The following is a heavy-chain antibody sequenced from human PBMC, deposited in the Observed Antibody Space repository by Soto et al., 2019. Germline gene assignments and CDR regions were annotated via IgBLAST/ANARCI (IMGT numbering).Heavy chain of an antibody. CDR2: IYTSGNT. J-gene: IGHJ4*02. D-gene: IGHD2-21*01. CDR1: GASISDYY. V-gene: IGHV4-59*13. Sequence: QVQLQESGPGLVKPSETLSLTCNVSGASISDYYWSWIRQPPGKGLEWIGYIYTSGNTNYNPSLKRRVTISVDTSKNQFSLKLRSVTAADTAVYYCASHVVSGYSDYWGQGTLVTVSS. CDR3: ASHVVSGYSDY.